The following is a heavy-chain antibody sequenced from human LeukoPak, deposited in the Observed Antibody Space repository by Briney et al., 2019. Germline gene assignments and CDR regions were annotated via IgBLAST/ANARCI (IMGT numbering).Heavy chain of an antibody. Sequence: GGSLRLSCAASGFTFSDYYMSWIRQAPGKGLEWVSYISSSGSTIYYADSVKGRFTISRDNAKNSLYLQMNSLRAEDTAVYYCARDYSSSSVWSEYYYYYYYYMDVWGKGTTVTVSS. CDR1: GFTFSDYY. CDR3: ARDYSSSSVWSEYYYYYYYYMDV. V-gene: IGHV3-11*04. J-gene: IGHJ6*03. D-gene: IGHD6-6*01. CDR2: ISSSGSTI.